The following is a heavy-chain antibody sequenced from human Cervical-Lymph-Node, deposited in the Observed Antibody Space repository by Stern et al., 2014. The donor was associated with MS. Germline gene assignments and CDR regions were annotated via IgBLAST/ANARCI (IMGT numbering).Heavy chain of an antibody. V-gene: IGHV1-2*02. Sequence: VQLVESGAEVKKPGASVKVSCKASGYTNTGYYIHWVRQAPGQGLEWMGWINANSGATKYAQNFQGRFTMTRDTSISTAHMELSGLRADDTAVYYCARDLAGDGDLYLDYWGQGTLVTVSS. CDR2: INANSGAT. D-gene: IGHD7-27*01. J-gene: IGHJ4*02. CDR1: GYTNTGYY. CDR3: ARDLAGDGDLYLDY.